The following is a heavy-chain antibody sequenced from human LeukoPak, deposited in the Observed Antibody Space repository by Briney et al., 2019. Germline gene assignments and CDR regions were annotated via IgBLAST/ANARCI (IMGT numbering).Heavy chain of an antibody. CDR3: ATDPRGYCSGGSCGDNWFDP. CDR2: INPNSGGT. J-gene: IGHJ5*02. CDR1: GYTFTDYY. D-gene: IGHD2-15*01. V-gene: IGHV1-2*02. Sequence: ASVKVSCKTSGYTFTDYYIHWVRQAPGQGLEWMGWINPNSGGTNYAQKFQGRVTMTRDTSISTAYLELSRLRSDDTAVYYCATDPRGYCSGGSCGDNWFDPWGQGTLVTVSS.